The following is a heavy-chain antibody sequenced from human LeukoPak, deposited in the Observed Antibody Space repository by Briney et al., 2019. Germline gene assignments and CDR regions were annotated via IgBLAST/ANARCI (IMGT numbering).Heavy chain of an antibody. Sequence: SETLSLTCAVYGGSFSGYYWSWIRQPPGKGLEWIGEINHSGSTNYNPSLKSRVTISVDTSKNQFSLKLRSVTAADTAVYYCGRRVVRQWYFDYWGQGTLVTVSS. CDR1: GGSFSGYY. CDR3: GRRVVRQWYFDY. V-gene: IGHV4-34*01. D-gene: IGHD6-19*01. CDR2: INHSGST. J-gene: IGHJ4*02.